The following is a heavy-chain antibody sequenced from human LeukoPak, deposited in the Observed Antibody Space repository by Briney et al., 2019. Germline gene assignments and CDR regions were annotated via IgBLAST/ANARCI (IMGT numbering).Heavy chain of an antibody. J-gene: IGHJ4*02. CDR3: ATKEFSGWYLVY. CDR1: GFTFSSYS. D-gene: IGHD6-19*01. Sequence: GGSLRLSCAASGFTFSSYSMDWVRQAPGKGLEWVSSISSSSSYIYYADSVKGRFTISRDNAKNSLYLQMNSLRAEDTAVYYCATKEFSGWYLVYWGQGTLVTVSS. V-gene: IGHV3-21*01. CDR2: ISSSSSYI.